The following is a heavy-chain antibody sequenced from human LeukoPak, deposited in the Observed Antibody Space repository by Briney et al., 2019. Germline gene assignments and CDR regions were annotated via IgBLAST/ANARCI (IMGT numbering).Heavy chain of an antibody. J-gene: IGHJ6*02. CDR2: MNPNSGNT. V-gene: IGHV1-8*01. CDR1: GYTFTSYD. D-gene: IGHD3-10*01. CDR3: ASQAMGSGSPYGMDV. Sequence: ASVKVSCKASGYTFTSYDINWVRQATGQGLEWMGWMNPNSGNTGYAQKFQGRVTMTRNTSISTAYMELSSLRSEDTAVYYCASQAMGSGSPYGMDVWGQGTTVTVSS.